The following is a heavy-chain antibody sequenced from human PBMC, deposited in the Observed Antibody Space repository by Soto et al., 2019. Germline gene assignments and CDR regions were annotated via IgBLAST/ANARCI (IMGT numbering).Heavy chain of an antibody. CDR2: ISSSGTRM. D-gene: IGHD3-9*01. Sequence: QVQLVESGGGLVQPGGSLRLSCTASGFTFSDYYMTWIRQAPGKGLESVSYISSSGTRMYYADSVKCRFTISRDNAKNSLYLQLNSLRAEDTAVYYCAREYYDVLTDYYRYYYIDVWGKGITVTVSS. J-gene: IGHJ6*03. CDR1: GFTFSDYY. V-gene: IGHV3-11*01. CDR3: AREYYDVLTDYYRYYYIDV.